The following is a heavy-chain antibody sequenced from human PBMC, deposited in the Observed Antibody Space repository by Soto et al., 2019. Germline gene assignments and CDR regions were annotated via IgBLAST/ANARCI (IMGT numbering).Heavy chain of an antibody. J-gene: IGHJ4*02. CDR2: ISGSGGST. CDR1: GFTFSNYA. D-gene: IGHD6-13*01. Sequence: EVQLLESGGDLVQPGGSLRLSCAASGFTFSNYAVTLVRQAPGKGLEWVSTISGSGGSTYYADSVKGRFTISRDNSKNTMYLQMNSLRAEATAVYDCAKDHVSSWSERDYWCQGTKVTVPS. CDR3: AKDHVSSWSERDY. V-gene: IGHV3-23*01.